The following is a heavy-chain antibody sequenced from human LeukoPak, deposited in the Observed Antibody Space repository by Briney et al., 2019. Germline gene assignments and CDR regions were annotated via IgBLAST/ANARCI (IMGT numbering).Heavy chain of an antibody. CDR3: AKDWGYYVSGTFPHAFDL. D-gene: IGHD3-10*01. CDR1: GFTFTDYG. Sequence: GGSLRLSCVASGFTFTDYGIHWVRQAPGKGLEWVSFIHYDGSNEYYADSVKGRFTVSRDSSKNTVFLQMSSLRPDDTAVYFCAKDWGYYVSGTFPHAFDLWGQGTVLTVSS. V-gene: IGHV3-30*02. CDR2: IHYDGSNE. J-gene: IGHJ3*01.